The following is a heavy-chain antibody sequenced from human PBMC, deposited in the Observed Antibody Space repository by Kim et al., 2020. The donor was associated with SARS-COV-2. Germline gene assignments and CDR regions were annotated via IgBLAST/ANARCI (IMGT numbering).Heavy chain of an antibody. CDR1: GYTFTSYG. J-gene: IGHJ6*02. CDR2: ISAYNGNT. D-gene: IGHD5-18*01. Sequence: ASVKVSCKASGYTFTSYGISWVRQAPGQGLEWMGWISAYNGNTNYAQKLQGRVTMTTDTSTSTAYMELRSLRSDDTAVYYCARASIQLWFYYYGMDVWGQGTTVTVSS. V-gene: IGHV1-18*01. CDR3: ARASIQLWFYYYGMDV.